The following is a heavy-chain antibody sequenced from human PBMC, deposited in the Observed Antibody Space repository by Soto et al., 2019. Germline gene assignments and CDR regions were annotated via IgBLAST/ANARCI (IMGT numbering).Heavy chain of an antibody. D-gene: IGHD1-1*01. Sequence: QVLLMQSGAEVKKPGSSVKVSCTSSGGPFSSYGISWVRQVPGQGLEWLGGIIPLFGTPSYARKFQDRLTISADESTTTAYMELSSLTSEDTAMYFCARDGTIQMANFDFWGQGTRVNVSS. J-gene: IGHJ4*02. CDR2: IIPLFGTP. CDR1: GGPFSSYG. CDR3: ARDGTIQMANFDF. V-gene: IGHV1-69*01.